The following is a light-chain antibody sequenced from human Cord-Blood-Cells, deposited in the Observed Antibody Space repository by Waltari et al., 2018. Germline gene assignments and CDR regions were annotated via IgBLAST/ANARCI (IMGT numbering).Light chain of an antibody. CDR1: SSAVGSYIL. Sequence: QSALTQPASVSGSPGQSITISRTVTSSAVGSYILVPWYQQHPGKAPKLMIYEVSNRPSGVSNRFSGSKSDNTASLTISGLQAEDDADYYCCSYAGSSTWVFGGGTKLTVL. J-gene: IGLJ3*02. CDR2: EVS. V-gene: IGLV2-23*02. CDR3: CSYAGSSTWV.